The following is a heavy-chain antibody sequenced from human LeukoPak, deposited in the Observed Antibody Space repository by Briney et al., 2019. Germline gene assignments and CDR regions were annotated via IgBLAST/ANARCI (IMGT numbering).Heavy chain of an antibody. CDR2: ISWNSGSI. V-gene: IGHV3-9*01. CDR3: ARYATVAAHRDFDY. Sequence: SLRLSCAASGFTFDDYAMHWVRQAPGKGLEWVSGISWNSGSIGYADSVKGRFTISRDNSKNTLYLQMNSLRAEDTAVYYCARYATVAAHRDFDYWGQGTLVTVSS. D-gene: IGHD6-19*01. CDR1: GFTFDDYA. J-gene: IGHJ4*02.